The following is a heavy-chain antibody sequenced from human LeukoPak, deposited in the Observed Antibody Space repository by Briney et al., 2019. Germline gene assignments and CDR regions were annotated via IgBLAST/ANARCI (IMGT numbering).Heavy chain of an antibody. D-gene: IGHD3-3*01. Sequence: PSETLSLTCTVSGYSISSGYYWGWIRQPPGKGLEWVSVIYSGGSTYYADSVKGRFTISRDNSKNTLYLQMNSLRAEDTAVYYCARDGFFWSGYYSDYWGQGTLVTVSS. CDR1: GYSISSGYY. CDR2: IYSGGST. V-gene: IGHV3-53*05. CDR3: ARDGFFWSGYYSDY. J-gene: IGHJ4*02.